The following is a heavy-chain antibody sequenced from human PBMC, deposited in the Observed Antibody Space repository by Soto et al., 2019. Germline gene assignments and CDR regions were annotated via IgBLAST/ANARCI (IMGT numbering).Heavy chain of an antibody. Sequence: QVQLVESGGGLVQPGRSLRLSCAASGFTFSSYCMHWVRQAPGKGLEWVAVIWCDGSNKYYADSVKGRITISRDNSKNPLYRQKNLLRAENTAVYYCTRDPSRYYDAMDVWGQGTTVTVSS. V-gene: IGHV3-33*01. J-gene: IGHJ6*02. CDR2: IWCDGSNK. CDR1: GFTFSSYC. CDR3: TRDPSRYYDAMDV.